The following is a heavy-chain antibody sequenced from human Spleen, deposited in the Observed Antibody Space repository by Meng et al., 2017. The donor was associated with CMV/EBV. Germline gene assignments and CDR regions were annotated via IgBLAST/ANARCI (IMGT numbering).Heavy chain of an antibody. J-gene: IGHJ4*02. CDR3: AKEGTLVVVPAAIGRRGYYFNS. D-gene: IGHD2-2*02. CDR2: ISWNSGSI. V-gene: IGHV3-9*01. Sequence: SLKISCAASGFTFDDYAMHWVRQAPGKGLEWVSGISWNSGSIGYADSVKGRFTISRDNAKNSLYLQMNSLRAEDTALYYCAKEGTLVVVPAAIGRRGYYFNSWGQGTLVTVSS. CDR1: GFTFDDYA.